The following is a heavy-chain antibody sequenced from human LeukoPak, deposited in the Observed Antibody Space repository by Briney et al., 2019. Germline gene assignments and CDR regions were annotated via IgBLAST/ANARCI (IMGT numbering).Heavy chain of an antibody. CDR3: ATATVEGAFDY. CDR1: GYIFTDYA. V-gene: IGHV1-3*01. D-gene: IGHD1-26*01. Sequence: ASVKVSCKASGYIFTDYAIHWLRQAPGQRPEWMGWMNAGNGNTKYSQKFQGRITLIRDTSAATAYMELSSLRHDGLAVYYCATATVEGAFDYWGQGTLVTVSS. CDR2: MNAGNGNT. J-gene: IGHJ4*02.